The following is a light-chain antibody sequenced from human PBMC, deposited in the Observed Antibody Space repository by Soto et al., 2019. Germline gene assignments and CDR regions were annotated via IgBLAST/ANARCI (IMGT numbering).Light chain of an antibody. V-gene: IGKV3-11*01. J-gene: IGKJ1*01. CDR2: DAS. CDR1: KSVGGD. Sequence: PGQGASLSCRASKSVGGDLVWYQQHPGQAPRLLIYDASNRATGIPPRFSGSGSGTDFTLTISSLEPEDFAVYYCQQRTNWPWTFGQGTKVDIK. CDR3: QQRTNWPWT.